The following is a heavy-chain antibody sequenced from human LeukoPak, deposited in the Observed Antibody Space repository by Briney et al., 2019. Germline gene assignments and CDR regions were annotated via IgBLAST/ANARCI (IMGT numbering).Heavy chain of an antibody. CDR1: GGTFSSYA. Sequence: SVKVSCKASGGTFSSYAISWVRQAPGQGLEWMGGIIPMFGTANYAQKFQGRVTITTDESTSTAYMELSSLRSEDTAVYYCARTRRGYCSSTSCAPYYYYYMDVWGKGTTVTVSS. V-gene: IGHV1-69*05. J-gene: IGHJ6*03. D-gene: IGHD2-2*01. CDR2: IIPMFGTA. CDR3: ARTRRGYCSSTSCAPYYYYYMDV.